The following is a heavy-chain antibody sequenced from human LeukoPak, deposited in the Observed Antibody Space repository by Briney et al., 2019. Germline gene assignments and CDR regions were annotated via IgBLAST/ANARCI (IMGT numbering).Heavy chain of an antibody. D-gene: IGHD4-17*01. Sequence: PSETLSLTCAVYGGSFSGYYWSWICQPPGKGLEWIGEINHSGSTNYNPSLKSRVTIPVDTSKNQFSLKLSSVTAADTAVYYCASPRLRSDYWGQGTLVTVSS. J-gene: IGHJ4*02. CDR3: ASPRLRSDY. V-gene: IGHV4-34*01. CDR2: INHSGST. CDR1: GGSFSGYY.